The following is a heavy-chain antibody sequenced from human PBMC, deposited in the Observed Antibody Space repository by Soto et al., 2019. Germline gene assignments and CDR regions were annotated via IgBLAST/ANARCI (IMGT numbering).Heavy chain of an antibody. J-gene: IGHJ6*02. CDR3: ARAGCDGGSCYTLVGLRDGMDV. V-gene: IGHV3-30-3*01. D-gene: IGHD2-15*01. CDR2: ISYDGNNK. CDR1: GFTFSSYA. Sequence: QVQLVESGGGVVQPGRSLRLSCAASGFTFSSYAMHWVRQAPGKGLEWVAVISYDGNNKYYADSVKGRFTISRDNSKNTLYLQMHSVRAEDTAVYSCARAGCDGGSCYTLVGLRDGMDVWGQGTTVTVSS.